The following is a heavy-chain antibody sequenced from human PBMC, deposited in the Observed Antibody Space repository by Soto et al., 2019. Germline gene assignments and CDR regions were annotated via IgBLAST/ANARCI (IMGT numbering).Heavy chain of an antibody. Sequence: QVQLVQSGAEVKKPGASVKVSCKASGYTFTSYDINWVRQAPGQGLEWVGWMTPNSGDTGYAQTFQGRVTLTRDTSRITAYMELSSLTSEDTAVYYCSRNLYNTGSFDHWGQGTLVTVSS. CDR2: MTPNSGDT. CDR3: SRNLYNTGSFDH. V-gene: IGHV1-8*02. J-gene: IGHJ4*02. CDR1: GYTFTSYD. D-gene: IGHD1-20*01.